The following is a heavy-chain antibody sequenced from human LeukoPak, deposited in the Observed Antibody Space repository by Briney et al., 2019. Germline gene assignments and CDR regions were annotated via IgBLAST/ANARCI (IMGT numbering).Heavy chain of an antibody. CDR3: AREQKTGDSRYFDY. D-gene: IGHD7-27*01. Sequence: GGSLRLSCAASGFTFSSYWMHWVRQVPGKGQVWVSRISSDGNTTTYADAVKGRFTISRDNAKNTLYLQMNSLRAEDTAVYYCAREQKTGDSRYFDYWGQGALVTVSS. J-gene: IGHJ4*02. CDR2: ISSDGNTT. CDR1: GFTFSSYW. V-gene: IGHV3-74*01.